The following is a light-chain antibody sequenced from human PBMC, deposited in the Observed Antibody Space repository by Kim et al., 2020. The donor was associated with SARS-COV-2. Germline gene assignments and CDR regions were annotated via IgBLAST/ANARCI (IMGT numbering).Light chain of an antibody. CDR2: DVS. J-gene: IGLJ2*01. CDR3: SSYTTSGTVV. CDR1: NSDIGGYNH. V-gene: IGLV2-14*03. Sequence: GQSITSSCTGANSDIGGYNHVPWYKQHPGKAPKLIICDVSDRPSGVSYRFSGSKSGDTASLTISGLQPEDEADYYCSSYTTSGTVVFGGGTKLTVL.